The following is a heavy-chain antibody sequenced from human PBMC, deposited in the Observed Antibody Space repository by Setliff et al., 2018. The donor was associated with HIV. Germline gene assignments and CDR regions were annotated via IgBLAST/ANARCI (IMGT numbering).Heavy chain of an antibody. V-gene: IGHV4-4*09. CDR2: ISPTGNT. CDR3: ARYRSGDSDISLDQ. CDR1: GASISSYY. J-gene: IGHJ4*01. Sequence: PSETLSLTCSVSGASISSYYWSWIRQPPGKGLEWIGYISPTGNTNYNPSLKSRVTISTDTSKNQFSLNVRSVTAADTAVYYCARYRSGDSDISLDQWGHGALVTVSS. D-gene: IGHD3-10*01.